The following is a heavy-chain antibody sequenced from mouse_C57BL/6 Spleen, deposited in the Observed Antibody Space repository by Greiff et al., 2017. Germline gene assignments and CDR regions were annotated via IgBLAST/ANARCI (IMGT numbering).Heavy chain of an antibody. V-gene: IGHV5-4*03. CDR2: ISDGGSYT. CDR3: ERGRRIYYGSYVYFDY. CDR1: GFTFSSYA. J-gene: IGHJ2*01. D-gene: IGHD2-1*01. Sequence: EVKVVESGGGLVKPGGSLKLSCAASGFTFSSYAMSWVRQTPEKRLEWVATISDGGSYTYYPDNVKGRFTLSRDNAKNNLYLQMSHLKSEETAMYYCERGRRIYYGSYVYFDYWGQGTTLTVSA.